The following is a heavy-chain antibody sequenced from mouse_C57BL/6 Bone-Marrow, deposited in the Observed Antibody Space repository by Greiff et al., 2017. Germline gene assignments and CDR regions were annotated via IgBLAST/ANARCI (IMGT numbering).Heavy chain of an antibody. CDR1: GYTFTSYW. J-gene: IGHJ3*01. CDR3: AREELGFLRFAY. V-gene: IGHV1-69*01. Sequence: QVQLQQPGAELVMPGASVKLSCKASGYTFTSYWMHWVKQRPGQGLEWIGEIDPSDSYTNYNQKFKGKSTLTVDKSSSTAYMQLSSLTSEDSAVYYCAREELGFLRFAYWGQGTLVTVSA. CDR2: IDPSDSYT.